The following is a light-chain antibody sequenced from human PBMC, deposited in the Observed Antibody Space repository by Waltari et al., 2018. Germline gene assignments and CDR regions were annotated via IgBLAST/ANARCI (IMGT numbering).Light chain of an antibody. CDR2: HVI. J-gene: IGLJ2*01. Sequence: QSALTQPASVSGSPGQSITISCTGTSSAVGGYNSVSWYQQHPGKAPKLIIFHVINRPSGGSSRCSGSKSGRAAALTISGLQAQDEADYYCSSYISGDTLELFGGGTSLTVL. CDR3: SSYISGDTLEL. CDR1: SSAVGGYNS. V-gene: IGLV2-14*03.